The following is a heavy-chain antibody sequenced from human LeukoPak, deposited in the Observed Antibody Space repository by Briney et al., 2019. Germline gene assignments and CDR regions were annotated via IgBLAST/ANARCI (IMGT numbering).Heavy chain of an antibody. J-gene: IGHJ4*02. CDR1: GGSISGTNW. D-gene: IGHD1-26*01. V-gene: IGHV4/OR15-8*02. CDR3: SRESGPFCPFGY. Sequence: SETLSLTCGVSGGSISGTNWWSWVRQPPGRGLEWIGEISLAGQTNYNPSLNGRVTMSLDKSSNQLSLHLTSVTAADTATYFCSRESGPFCPFGYWGQGTLVIVSS. CDR2: ISLAGQT.